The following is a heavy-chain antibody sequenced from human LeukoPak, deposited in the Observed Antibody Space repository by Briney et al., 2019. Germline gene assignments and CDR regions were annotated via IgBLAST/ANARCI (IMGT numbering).Heavy chain of an antibody. CDR3: ASLHSPWDSGSYRDY. J-gene: IGHJ4*02. CDR1: GFTFSDYY. Sequence: GGSLRLSCAASGFTFSDYYMSWIRQAPGKGLEWVSYISSSGSTIYYADSVKGRFTISRDNAKNSLYLQMSSLRAEDTAVYYCASLHSPWDSGSYRDYWGQGTLVTVSS. D-gene: IGHD1-26*01. V-gene: IGHV3-11*01. CDR2: ISSSGSTI.